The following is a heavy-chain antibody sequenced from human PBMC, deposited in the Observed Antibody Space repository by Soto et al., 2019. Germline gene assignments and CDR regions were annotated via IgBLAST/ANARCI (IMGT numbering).Heavy chain of an antibody. CDR2: ISGSGGST. J-gene: IGHJ4*02. CDR3: AKTGVLRFLEWLSDFDY. D-gene: IGHD3-3*01. CDR1: GFTFSSYA. Sequence: GGSLRLSCAASGFTFSSYAMSWVRQAPGKGLEWVSAISGSGGSTYYADSVKGRFTISRDNSKNTLYLQMNSLRAEDTAVYYCAKTGVLRFLEWLSDFDYWGQGTLVTVSS. V-gene: IGHV3-23*01.